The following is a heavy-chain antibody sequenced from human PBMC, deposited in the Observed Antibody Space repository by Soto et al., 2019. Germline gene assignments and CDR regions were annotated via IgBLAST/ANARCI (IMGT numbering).Heavy chain of an antibody. Sequence: GGSLRLSCAASGFTFSSYGMHWVRQAPGKGLEWVAVISYDGSNKYYADSVKGRFTISRDNSKNTLYLQMNSLRAEDTAVYYCAKNRITGTTRYYYYYGMDVWGQGTTVTVPS. J-gene: IGHJ6*02. CDR3: AKNRITGTTRYYYYYGMDV. D-gene: IGHD1-20*01. V-gene: IGHV3-30*18. CDR2: ISYDGSNK. CDR1: GFTFSSYG.